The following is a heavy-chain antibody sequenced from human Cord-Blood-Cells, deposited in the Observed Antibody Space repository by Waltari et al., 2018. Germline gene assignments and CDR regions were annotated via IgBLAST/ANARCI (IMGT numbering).Heavy chain of an antibody. J-gene: IGHJ4*02. D-gene: IGHD2-2*01. CDR1: GYTFTGYY. CDR3: ARDLYYCSSTSCYDLGY. CDR2: INPNSGGT. V-gene: IGHV1-2*04. Sequence: QVQLVQSGAEVKKPGASVKVSCKASGYTFTGYYMHWVRPAPGQGLEWMGWINPNSGGTNYAQKFQGWVTMTRDTSISTAYMELSRLRSDDTAVYYCARDLYYCSSTSCYDLGYWGQGTLVTVSS.